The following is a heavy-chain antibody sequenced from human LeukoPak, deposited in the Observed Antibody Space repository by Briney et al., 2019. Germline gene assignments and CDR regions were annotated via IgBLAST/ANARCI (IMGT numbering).Heavy chain of an antibody. CDR1: GGSISSGSYY. V-gene: IGHV4-61*02. CDR3: ARGHSSGWLYFDC. J-gene: IGHJ4*02. CDR2: IYTSGST. D-gene: IGHD6-19*01. Sequence: SQTLSLTCTVSGGSISSGSYYWSWIRQPAGKGLEWIGRIYTSGSTNYSPSLKSRVTISADTSKNQFSLKLSSATAADTAAYYCARGHSSGWLYFDCWGQGTLVTVSS.